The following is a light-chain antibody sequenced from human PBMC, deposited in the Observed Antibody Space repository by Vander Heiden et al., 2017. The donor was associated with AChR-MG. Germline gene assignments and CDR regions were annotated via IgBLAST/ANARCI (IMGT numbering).Light chain of an antibody. CDR2: DGS. CDR3: SSYTSSSTPL. Sequence: QSALTQPASVSGSPGQSITISCTGTSSDVGGYNYVSWYQQHPGKAPKLMIYDGSNRPSGGSNRFSGSKSGNTAPLTISGLQAEDEADYYCSSYTSSSTPLFGGGTKLTVL. J-gene: IGLJ2*01. CDR1: SSDVGGYNY. V-gene: IGLV2-14*01.